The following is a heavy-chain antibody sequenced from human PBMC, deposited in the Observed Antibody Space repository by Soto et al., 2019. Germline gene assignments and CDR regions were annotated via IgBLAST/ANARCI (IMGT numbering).Heavy chain of an antibody. J-gene: IGHJ1*01. V-gene: IGHV1-69*04. Sequence: ASVKVSCKASGGTFSSYTISWVRQAPGQGLEWMGRIIPILGIANYAQKFQGRVTITADKSTSTAYMELSSLRSEDTAVYYCARDDDWNYSYFQHWGQGTLVTVSS. D-gene: IGHD1-7*01. CDR2: IIPILGIA. CDR1: GGTFSSYT. CDR3: ARDDDWNYSYFQH.